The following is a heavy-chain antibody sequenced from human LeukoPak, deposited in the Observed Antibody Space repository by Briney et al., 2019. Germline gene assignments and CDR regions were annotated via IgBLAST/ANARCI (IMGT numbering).Heavy chain of an antibody. CDR2: INPSGGST. CDR3: ARDYHTIFGVVILPPYYFDY. Sequence: ASAKVSCKASGYTFTSYYMHWVRQAPGQGLEWMGIINPSGGSTSYAQKFQGRVTMTRDTSTSTVYMELSSLRSEDTAVYYCARDYHTIFGVVILPPYYFDYWGQGTLVTVSS. D-gene: IGHD3-3*01. V-gene: IGHV1-46*01. J-gene: IGHJ4*02. CDR1: GYTFTSYY.